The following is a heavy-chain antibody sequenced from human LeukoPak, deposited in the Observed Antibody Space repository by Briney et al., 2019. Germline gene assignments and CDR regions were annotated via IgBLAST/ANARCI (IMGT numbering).Heavy chain of an antibody. CDR1: GFTLSNAY. D-gene: IGHD6-19*01. J-gene: IGHJ4*02. V-gene: IGHV3-15*01. CDR3: TTAVAGTVRIDY. Sequence: GGSLRLSCAASGFTLSNAYMSWVRQAPGKGLEWVGRIRSKTDGGTIDYAATVKDRFTISRDDSKNTLYLQMNSLKTEDTAVYYCTTAVAGTVRIDYWGQGTLVTVSS. CDR2: IRSKTDGGTI.